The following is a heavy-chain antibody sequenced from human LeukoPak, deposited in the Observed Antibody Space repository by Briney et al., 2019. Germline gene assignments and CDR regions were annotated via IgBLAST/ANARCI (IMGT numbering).Heavy chain of an antibody. D-gene: IGHD1-26*01. CDR1: RFTLDDYA. Sequence: GRSLRPSCAPSRFTLDDYAMHWVRQAQGKGMEWVSGISWNSGHIGYADSVKGRFTISRDNAKNSLYLQMNSLRAEDTAVYFCARDKTPGTWGFDYWGQGTLVTVSS. CDR2: ISWNSGHI. CDR3: ARDKTPGTWGFDY. V-gene: IGHV3-9*01. J-gene: IGHJ4*02.